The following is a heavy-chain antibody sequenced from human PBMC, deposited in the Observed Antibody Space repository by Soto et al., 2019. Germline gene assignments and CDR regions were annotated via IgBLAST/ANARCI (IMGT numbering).Heavy chain of an antibody. J-gene: IGHJ5*02. CDR3: ARDDVDTVPAGWSDP. CDR1: GGTFSSYA. CDR2: IIPIFGTA. V-gene: IGHV1-69*06. Sequence: SVKVSCKASGGTFSSYAISWVRQAPGQGLEWMGGIIPIFGTANYAQKFQGRVTITADKSTSTAYMELSSLGSEDTAVYYCARDDVDTVPAGWSDPWGQGTLVTVSS. D-gene: IGHD5-18*01.